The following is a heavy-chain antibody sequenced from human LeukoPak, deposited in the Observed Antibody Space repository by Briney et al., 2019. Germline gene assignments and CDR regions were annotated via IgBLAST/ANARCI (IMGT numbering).Heavy chain of an antibody. CDR1: GFKFTSYA. V-gene: IGHV3-23*01. J-gene: IGHJ5*02. CDR2: ISGSGDYT. CDR3: AKDFVLAIITEGGPWGWFDP. Sequence: PGGSLRLSCAASGFKFTSYAMIWVRQAPGKGPQWVSGISGSGDYTFYADSVKGRFTISRDNSKNTLYLQMNSLRADDTAVYYCAKDFVLAIITEGGPWGWFDPWGQGTLVTVSS. D-gene: IGHD5-24*01.